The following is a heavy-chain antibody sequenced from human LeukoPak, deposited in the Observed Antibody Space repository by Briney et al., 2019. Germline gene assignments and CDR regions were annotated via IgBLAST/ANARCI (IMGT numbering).Heavy chain of an antibody. V-gene: IGHV3-23*01. D-gene: IGHD1-26*01. J-gene: IGHJ4*02. CDR1: GFTFSSYA. CDR3: AKDAVLRGATFTLPYFDY. CDR2: LSGSGGST. Sequence: GGSLRLSCAASGFTFSSYAMSWVRQAQGNGLEWVSALSGSGGSTYYADSVKGRFTISRDNSKNTLYLQMNSLRAEDTAVYYCAKDAVLRGATFTLPYFDYWGQGTLVTVSS.